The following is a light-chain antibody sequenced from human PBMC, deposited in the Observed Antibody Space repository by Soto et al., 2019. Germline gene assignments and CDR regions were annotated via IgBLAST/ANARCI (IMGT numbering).Light chain of an antibody. CDR3: QQRSKWPVT. V-gene: IGKV3-11*01. CDR1: QSIGST. CDR2: DAS. Sequence: EIVLTQSPDTLSLSPGERAIFSCRTSQSIGSTLAWYQHKPGQAPRLLIYDASKRATGIPARFSGSGSGTDFTLTIRSLEPEDFAVYFCQQRSKWPVTFGPGTTVDIK. J-gene: IGKJ3*01.